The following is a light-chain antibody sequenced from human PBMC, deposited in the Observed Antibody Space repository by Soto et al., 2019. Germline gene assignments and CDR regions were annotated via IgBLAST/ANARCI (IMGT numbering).Light chain of an antibody. CDR2: GNS. CDR3: QSYDRSLV. J-gene: IGLJ2*01. V-gene: IGLV1-40*01. CDR1: SSNIGAGYD. Sequence: QSVLTQPPSVSGAPGQRVTISCTGSSSNIGAGYDVHWYQQLPGTAPKLLIYGNSNRPSGVPDRFSGSKSGTSASLAITGLQAEDEADYYCQSYDRSLVFGGGTKLTVL.